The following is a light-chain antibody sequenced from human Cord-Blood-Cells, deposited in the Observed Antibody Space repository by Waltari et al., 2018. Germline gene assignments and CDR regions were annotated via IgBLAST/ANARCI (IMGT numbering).Light chain of an antibody. CDR1: SSDVGSYNL. CDR2: EGS. Sequence: QSALTQPASVSGSPGPSITISCTGTSSDVGSYNLVSWYQQHPGKAPKLMIYEGSKRPSGVSNRFSGSKSGNTASLTISVLQAEDEADYYCCSYAGSSTFWVFGGGTKLTVL. CDR3: CSYAGSSTFWV. V-gene: IGLV2-23*03. J-gene: IGLJ3*02.